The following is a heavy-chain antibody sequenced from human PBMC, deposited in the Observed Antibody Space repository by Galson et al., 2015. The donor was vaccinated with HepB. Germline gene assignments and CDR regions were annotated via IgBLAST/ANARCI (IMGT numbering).Heavy chain of an antibody. CDR1: GFTFTNHG. J-gene: IGHJ4*02. CDR2: ISEDGNKK. V-gene: IGHV3-30*18. Sequence: SLRLSCAASGFTFTNHGIYWVRQAPGKGLECLAVISEDGNKKYYADSVRGRFSISRDNSKNTVYLQMNSLRAEDTALYYCAKDGGVFNFDDHLDYWGQGTLVTVSS. CDR3: AKDGGVFNFDDHLDY. D-gene: IGHD3-9*01.